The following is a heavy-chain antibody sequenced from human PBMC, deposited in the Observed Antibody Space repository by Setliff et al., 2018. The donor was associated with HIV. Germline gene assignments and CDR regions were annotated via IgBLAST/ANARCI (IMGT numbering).Heavy chain of an antibody. CDR1: GFPFSNYW. V-gene: IGHV3-7*01. Sequence: GGSLRLSCAASGFPFSNYWMGWVRQAPGKGLEWVANINQDGSAKDYVDSVKGRFTISRDNAKNSVHLQMNSLRVEDTAVYFCAAQGVLWGQGTQVTVSS. CDR2: INQDGSAK. J-gene: IGHJ4*02. CDR3: AAQGVL.